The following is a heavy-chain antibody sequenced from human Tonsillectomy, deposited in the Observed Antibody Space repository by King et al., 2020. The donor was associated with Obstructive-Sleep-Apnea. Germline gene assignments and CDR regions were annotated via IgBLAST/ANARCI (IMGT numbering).Heavy chain of an antibody. CDR1: GACISSYY. D-gene: IGHD4-17*01. Sequence: VQLQESGPGLVKPSETLSLTCTVSGACISSYYWSWIRQSPGKGLGWIGYISYSGSTNYNPSLKSRVTISVDTSKNQFSLKLSSVTAADTAVYYCASTTVTASLGYFQNWGQGTLVTVSS. J-gene: IGHJ1*01. V-gene: IGHV4-59*01. CDR2: ISYSGST. CDR3: ASTTVTASLGYFQN.